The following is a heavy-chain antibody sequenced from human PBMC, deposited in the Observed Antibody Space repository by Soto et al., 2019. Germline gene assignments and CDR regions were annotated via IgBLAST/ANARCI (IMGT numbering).Heavy chain of an antibody. J-gene: IGHJ5*02. Sequence: QITLKESGPTLVKPTQTLTLTCTFSGFSLSTSGVGVGWIRQPPGKALEWLALIYWDDDKRYSPSLKSRLTITKDTSKNQVVLTMTNMDPVDTATYYCAHRPTLGTTVVTYNWFDPWGQGTLVTVSS. CDR3: AHRPTLGTTVVTYNWFDP. CDR1: GFSLSTSGVG. V-gene: IGHV2-5*02. D-gene: IGHD4-17*01. CDR2: IYWDDDK.